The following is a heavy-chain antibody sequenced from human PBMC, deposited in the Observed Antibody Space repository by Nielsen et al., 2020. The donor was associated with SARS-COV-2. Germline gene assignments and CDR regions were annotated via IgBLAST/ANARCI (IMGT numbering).Heavy chain of an antibody. CDR1: GGSISSSSYY. J-gene: IGHJ6*02. D-gene: IGHD5-18*01. CDR2: IYYSGST. CDR3: ASHRRGYSEDYGMDV. Sequence: SETLSLTCTVSGGSISSSSYYWGWIRQPPGKGLEWIGSIYYSGSTYYNPSLKSRVTISVDTSKNQFSLKPSSVTAADTAVYYCASHRRGYSEDYGMDVWGQGTTVTVSS. V-gene: IGHV4-39*01.